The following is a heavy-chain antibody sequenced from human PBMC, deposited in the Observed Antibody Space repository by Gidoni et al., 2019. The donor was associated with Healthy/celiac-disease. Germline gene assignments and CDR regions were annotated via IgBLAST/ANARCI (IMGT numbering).Heavy chain of an antibody. V-gene: IGHV3-73*01. CDR1: GFTFSGSA. CDR2: IRSKANSYAT. CDR3: TRRYSSSWYSGAFDI. D-gene: IGHD6-13*01. Sequence: EVQLVESGGGLVQPGGSLKLSCAASGFTFSGSAMHWVRQASGKGLEWVGRIRSKANSYATAYAASVKGRFTISRDDSKNPAYLQMNSLKTEDTAVYYCTRRYSSSWYSGAFDIWGQGTMVTVSS. J-gene: IGHJ3*02.